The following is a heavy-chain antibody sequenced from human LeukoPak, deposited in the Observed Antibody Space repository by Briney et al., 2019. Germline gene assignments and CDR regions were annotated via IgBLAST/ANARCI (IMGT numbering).Heavy chain of an antibody. Sequence: SETLSLTCTVSGGSISSSGYYWGWIRQPPGKGLEWIGSIYYSGSTYYNPSLKSRVTISVDTSKNQFSLKLSSVTAADTAVYYCASLQYSSGWPFDYWGQGTLVTVSS. V-gene: IGHV4-39*01. CDR3: ASLQYSSGWPFDY. CDR1: GGSISSSGYY. J-gene: IGHJ4*02. D-gene: IGHD6-19*01. CDR2: IYYSGST.